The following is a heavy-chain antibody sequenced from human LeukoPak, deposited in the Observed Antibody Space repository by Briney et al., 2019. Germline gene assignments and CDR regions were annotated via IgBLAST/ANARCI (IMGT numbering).Heavy chain of an antibody. CDR1: GGSISSYY. CDR2: IYYSGST. V-gene: IGHV4-59*01. J-gene: IGHJ4*02. Sequence: PSETLSLTCTVSGGSISSYYWNWIRQPPGKGLEWIGYIYYSGSTNYNPSVKSRVTISLDTSKNQFSLKLSSVTAADTAVYYCARDRGYYDSSGLYYFDYWGQGTLVTVSS. CDR3: ARDRGYYDSSGLYYFDY. D-gene: IGHD3-22*01.